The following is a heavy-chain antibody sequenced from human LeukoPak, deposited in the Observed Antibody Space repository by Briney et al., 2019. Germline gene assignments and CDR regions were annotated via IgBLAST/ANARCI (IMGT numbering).Heavy chain of an antibody. D-gene: IGHD2-8*01. CDR3: ARGLPFTIVLMVYGRGEWFDP. CDR2: IYNSGSRT. J-gene: IGHJ5*02. Sequence: SDTLSLTCTVSGGSITRHFWIGIRHPPGKGREGLGYIYNSGSRTNYHPSVKSRHTSSVDTSKNQHSLKLSYLTAADRAVCYCARGLPFTIVLMVYGRGEWFDPWGQGTLVTVSS. V-gene: IGHV4-59*11. CDR1: GGSITRHF.